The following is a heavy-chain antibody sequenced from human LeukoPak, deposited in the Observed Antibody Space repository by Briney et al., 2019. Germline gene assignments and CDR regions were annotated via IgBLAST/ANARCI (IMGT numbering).Heavy chain of an antibody. CDR1: GYTFTSYY. J-gene: IGHJ5*02. D-gene: IGHD1-26*01. CDR3: ARGSPSKWELPNRNWFDP. CDR2: INPSGGST. V-gene: IGHV1-46*01. Sequence: GASVKVSCKASGYTFTSYYMHWVRQAPGQGLERMGIINPSGGSTSYAQKFQGRVTMTRDTSTSTVYMELSSLRSEDTAVYYCARGSPSKWELPNRNWFDPWGQGTLVTVSS.